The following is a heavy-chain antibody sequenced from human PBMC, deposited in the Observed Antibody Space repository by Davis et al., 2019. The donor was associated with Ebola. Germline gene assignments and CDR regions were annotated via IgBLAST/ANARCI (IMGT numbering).Heavy chain of an antibody. Sequence: ASLKVSCKASGYTFTSYYMNWVRQAPGQGLEWMGIINPSGGSTRYAQRLQGRVTMTRDTSISTVYMELSSLRYDDTADYYCARGHNYAHEYWGQGTLVTVSS. CDR3: ARGHNYAHEY. V-gene: IGHV1-46*04. CDR2: INPSGGST. CDR1: GYTFTSYY. J-gene: IGHJ4*02. D-gene: IGHD4-11*01.